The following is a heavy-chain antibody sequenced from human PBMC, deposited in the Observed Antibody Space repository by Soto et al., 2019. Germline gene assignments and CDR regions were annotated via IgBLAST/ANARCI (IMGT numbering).Heavy chain of an antibody. J-gene: IGHJ4*02. Sequence: QVQLVESGGGVVQPGRALRLSCAASGFTFSTYGFHWVRQAPGMGLEWVAVISYDGNNKYYADSVKGRFTISRDNSKNTLYLQMYSLRVEDTAIYYCARDPRDTTLIRFDHWGQGDLVSVSS. D-gene: IGHD1-1*01. CDR3: ARDPRDTTLIRFDH. CDR2: ISYDGNNK. V-gene: IGHV3-30*03. CDR1: GFTFSTYG.